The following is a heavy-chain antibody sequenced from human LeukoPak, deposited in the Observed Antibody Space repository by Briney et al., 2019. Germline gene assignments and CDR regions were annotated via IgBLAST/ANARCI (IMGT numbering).Heavy chain of an antibody. CDR2: INTNTGNP. D-gene: IGHD3-10*01. Sequence: ASVKVSCRASGYTFTSYAMNWVRQAPGQGLEWMGWINTNTGNPTYAQGFTGRFVFSLDTSVSTAYLQISSLKAEDTAVYYCASLYYPWPDAFDIWGQGTMVTVSS. CDR3: ASLYYPWPDAFDI. V-gene: IGHV7-4-1*02. J-gene: IGHJ3*02. CDR1: GYTFTSYA.